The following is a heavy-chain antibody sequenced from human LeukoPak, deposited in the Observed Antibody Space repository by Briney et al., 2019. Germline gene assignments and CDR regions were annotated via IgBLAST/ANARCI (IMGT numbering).Heavy chain of an antibody. Sequence: ASVKVSCKASGGTLSSYAISWVRQAPGQGLEWMGGIIPNFGTANYAQKFQGRVTITADESTSTAYMELSSLRSEDTAVYYCARYCSSTSCYTADYYYGMDVWGQGTTVTVSS. CDR2: IIPNFGTA. V-gene: IGHV1-69*13. CDR3: ARYCSSTSCYTADYYYGMDV. CDR1: GGTLSSYA. J-gene: IGHJ6*02. D-gene: IGHD2-2*02.